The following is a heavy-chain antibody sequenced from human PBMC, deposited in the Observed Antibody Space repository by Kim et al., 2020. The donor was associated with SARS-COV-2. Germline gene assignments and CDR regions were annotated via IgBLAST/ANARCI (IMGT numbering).Heavy chain of an antibody. Sequence: GYAQKFQGRVTMTRNTSISTAYVELSSLRSEDTAVYYCARDLGIDDAFDIWGQGTMVTVSS. J-gene: IGHJ3*02. V-gene: IGHV1-8*01. D-gene: IGHD6-13*01. CDR3: ARDLGIDDAFDI.